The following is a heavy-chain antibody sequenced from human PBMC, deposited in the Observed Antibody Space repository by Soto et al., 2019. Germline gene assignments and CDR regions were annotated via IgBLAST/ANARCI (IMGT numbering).Heavy chain of an antibody. Sequence: QVQLQESGPGLVKPSETLSLTCTVSGASVSSGSYYWSWIRQPPGKGLEWIGYIYYSGSTNYNPSLKSRVTISVDTSKNQFSLKLSSVTAADTAVYYCARVKSYNWNPIDYWGQGTLVTVSS. V-gene: IGHV4-61*01. CDR3: ARVKSYNWNPIDY. D-gene: IGHD1-20*01. CDR1: GASVSSGSYY. CDR2: IYYSGST. J-gene: IGHJ4*02.